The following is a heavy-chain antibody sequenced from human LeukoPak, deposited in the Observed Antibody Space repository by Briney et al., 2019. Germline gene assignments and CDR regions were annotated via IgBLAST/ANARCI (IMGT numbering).Heavy chain of an antibody. CDR2: ISGSGGST. V-gene: IGHV3-23*01. Sequence: GGSLRLSCAASGFTSSSYAMSWVRQAPGKGLEWVSAISGSGGSTYYADSVKGRFTISRDNSKNTLYLQMNSLRAEDTAVYYCATGLRGDPPLGDYYYYMDVWGKGTTVTVSS. J-gene: IGHJ6*03. CDR3: ATGLRGDPPLGDYYYYMDV. CDR1: GFTSSSYA. D-gene: IGHD5-12*01.